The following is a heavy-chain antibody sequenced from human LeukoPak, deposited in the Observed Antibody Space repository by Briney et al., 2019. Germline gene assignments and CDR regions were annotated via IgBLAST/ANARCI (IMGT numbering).Heavy chain of an antibody. J-gene: IGHJ3*01. D-gene: IGHD1-1*01. CDR2: IREDGSEK. CDR3: AREGVQLRDPSRALDAFDL. Sequence: PGGSLRLSCAASGFTFSNYWMTWVRQAPGKGLEWVANIREDGSEKHYVDSVRGRFTISRDNRRNSLYLQMNNLRADDTAVYYCAREGVQLRDPSRALDAFDLWGQGTMVTVSS. CDR1: GFTFSNYW. V-gene: IGHV3-7*03.